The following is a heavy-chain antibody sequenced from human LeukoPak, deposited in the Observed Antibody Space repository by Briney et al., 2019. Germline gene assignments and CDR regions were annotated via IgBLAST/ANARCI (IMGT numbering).Heavy chain of an antibody. CDR3: ARDRSPLQFIVVVTAINAFDI. Sequence: GGSLRLSCAASGFTFSSYSMNWVRQAPGKGLEWVSSISSSSSYIYYADSVKGRFTISRDNAKNSLYLQMNSLRAEDTAVYYCARDRSPLQFIVVVTAINAFDIWGQGTMVTVSS. CDR1: GFTFSSYS. D-gene: IGHD2-21*02. J-gene: IGHJ3*02. V-gene: IGHV3-21*01. CDR2: ISSSSSYI.